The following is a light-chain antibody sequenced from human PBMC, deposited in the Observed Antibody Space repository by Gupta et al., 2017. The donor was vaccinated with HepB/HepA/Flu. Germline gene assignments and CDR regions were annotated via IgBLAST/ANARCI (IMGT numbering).Light chain of an antibody. CDR2: GTS. J-gene: IGKJ1*01. Sequence: VVLPQSPASLSVSPGESATLSCRASQSVGRNLAWYQQKPGQSPRLLIYGTSTRASGVPDRCSGSGSGTEFTLNINSLESEEFAVDYCHQYNKWPPWTFGQGTKVEVK. V-gene: IGKV3-15*01. CDR1: QSVGRN. CDR3: HQYNKWPPWT.